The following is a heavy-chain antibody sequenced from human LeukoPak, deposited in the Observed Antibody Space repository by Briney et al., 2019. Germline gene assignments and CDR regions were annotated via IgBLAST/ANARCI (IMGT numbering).Heavy chain of an antibody. CDR2: ISAYNGNT. CDR3: ARDRSWSGESQWSY. J-gene: IGHJ4*02. V-gene: IGHV1-18*01. CDR1: GYTFTIYG. D-gene: IGHD3-10*01. Sequence: ASVNVSCRASGYTFTIYGIIWVRQAPGQGLEWMGWISAYNGNTNYAQKLQGRVTMTTDTSTSTAYMELRSLRSDDTAVYYCARDRSWSGESQWSYWGQGTLVTVSS.